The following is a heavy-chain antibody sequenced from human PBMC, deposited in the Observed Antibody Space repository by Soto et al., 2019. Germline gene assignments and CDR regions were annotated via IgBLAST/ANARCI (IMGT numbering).Heavy chain of an antibody. J-gene: IGHJ4*02. V-gene: IGHV3-23*01. CDR1: GFTFSSYA. CDR3: AKDRGGLDCSSTSCSPLFDY. Sequence: PGGSLRLSCAASGFTFSSYAMSWVRQAPGKGLEWVSAISGSGGSTYYADSVKGRFTISRDNSKNTLYLQMNSLRAEDTAVYYCAKDRGGLDCSSTSCSPLFDYWGQGTLVTVSS. D-gene: IGHD2-2*01. CDR2: ISGSGGST.